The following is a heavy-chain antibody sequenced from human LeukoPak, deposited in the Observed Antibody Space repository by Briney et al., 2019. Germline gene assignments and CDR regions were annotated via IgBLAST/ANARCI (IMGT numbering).Heavy chain of an antibody. CDR2: INGDSSST. CDR3: ARDSGYCSSTGCYVHYFDY. J-gene: IGHJ4*02. CDR1: GFTFSIYS. D-gene: IGHD2-2*01. V-gene: IGHV3-21*01. Sequence: PGGSLRLSCAASGFTFSIYSLNWVRQAPGKGLEWVSSINGDSSSTYYADSVKGRFTISRDNAKNSLYLQMNSLRAEDTAVYYCARDSGYCSSTGCYVHYFDYWGQGTLVTVSS.